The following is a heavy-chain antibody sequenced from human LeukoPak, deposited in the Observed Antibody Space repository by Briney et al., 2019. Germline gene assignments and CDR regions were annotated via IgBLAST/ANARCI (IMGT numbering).Heavy chain of an antibody. V-gene: IGHV1-8*01. CDR1: GYTFTSYD. J-gene: IGHJ5*02. Sequence: ASVKVSCKASGYTFTSYDINWVRQATGQGLEWMGWMNPHSGNTGYAQKFQGRVTMTRNTSISTAYMELSSLKSEDTAVYYCARGVFGIVAGGTRLDPWGQRTLVTVSS. CDR2: MNPHSGNT. CDR3: ARGVFGIVAGGTRLDP. D-gene: IGHD6-13*01.